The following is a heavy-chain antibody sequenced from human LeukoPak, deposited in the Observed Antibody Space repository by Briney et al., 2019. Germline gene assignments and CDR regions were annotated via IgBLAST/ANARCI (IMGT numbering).Heavy chain of an antibody. CDR3: AKGYIQLWWFDY. J-gene: IGHJ4*02. Sequence: GGSLRLSCAASGFTFSTYAMSWVRQAPGKGLQWVSLISGSGDGAHYADSVKGRFTISRDNSKNTVYLQMTNLRAGDTAVYYCAKGYIQLWWFDYWGQGTLVTVSS. CDR1: GFTFSTYA. V-gene: IGHV3-23*01. D-gene: IGHD2-21*01. CDR2: ISGSGDGA.